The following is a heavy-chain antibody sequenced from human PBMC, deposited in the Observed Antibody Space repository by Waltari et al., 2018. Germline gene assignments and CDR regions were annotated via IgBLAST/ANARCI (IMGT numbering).Heavy chain of an antibody. CDR2: RKQLGNEK. J-gene: IGHJ4*02. CDR3: ARDLRSWPYYLDY. V-gene: IGHV3-7*01. D-gene: IGHD6-13*01. CDR1: GFTFSNYW. Sequence: EVQLVESGGALVQPGGSLRLSCAASGFTFSNYWMNWVRQAPGGGREWVASRKQLGNEKNYGDSVRGRFTISRDDAKKSVYLELNSLRADDTAVYYCARDLRSWPYYLDYWGQGTLVTVSS.